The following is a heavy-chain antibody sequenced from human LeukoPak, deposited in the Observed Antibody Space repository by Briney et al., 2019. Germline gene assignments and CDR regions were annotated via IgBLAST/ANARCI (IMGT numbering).Heavy chain of an antibody. CDR1: GGSISTYY. J-gene: IGHJ5*02. CDR2: TYYSGST. D-gene: IGHD2-2*01. Sequence: SETLSLTCTVSGGSISTYYWSWIRQPPGKGLEWIGYTYYSGSTNYNPSLKSRVTISVDTSKNQFSLKLSSVTAADTAVYYCARGPDCSSTSCVLSNWFDPWGQGTLVTVSS. CDR3: ARGPDCSSTSCVLSNWFDP. V-gene: IGHV4-59*01.